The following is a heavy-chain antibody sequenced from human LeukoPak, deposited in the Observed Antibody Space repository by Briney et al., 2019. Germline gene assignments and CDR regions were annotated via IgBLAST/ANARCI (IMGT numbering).Heavy chain of an antibody. CDR3: SSSGSYLVGAFDI. Sequence: PGGSLRLSCAASGFTFSSFAMSWVRQAPGKGLEWVSAISGSGGSTYYADSVKGRFTIPRDNSKNTVFLQMNSLRAEDTAVYYCSSSGSYLVGAFDIWGQGTRVTVSS. CDR1: GFTFSSFA. V-gene: IGHV3-23*01. J-gene: IGHJ3*02. CDR2: ISGSGGST. D-gene: IGHD1-26*01.